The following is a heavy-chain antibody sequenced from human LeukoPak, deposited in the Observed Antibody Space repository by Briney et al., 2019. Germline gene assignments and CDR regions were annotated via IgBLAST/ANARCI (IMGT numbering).Heavy chain of an antibody. D-gene: IGHD3-9*01. CDR1: GYTFTSYY. CDR3: ARGPVTYYDILTPRAFDY. V-gene: IGHV1-46*01. CDR2: INPSGGST. J-gene: IGHJ4*02. Sequence: ASVKVSCKASGYTFTSYYMHWVRQAPGQGLEWIGIINPSGGSTSYAQKFQGRVTMTRDTSTSTVYMELSSLRSEDTAVYYCARGPVTYYDILTPRAFDYWGQGTLVTVSS.